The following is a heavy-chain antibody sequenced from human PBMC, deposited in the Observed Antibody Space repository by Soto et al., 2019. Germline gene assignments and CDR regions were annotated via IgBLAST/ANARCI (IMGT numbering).Heavy chain of an antibody. CDR1: GYTFTSYG. Sequence: QIQLMQSGAEVKKPGASVKVSCKASGYTFTSYGIHWVRQAPGQRLEWTGWINAGNGNTKYSEKLQGRVTITRDTSASTAYLELSSLRSEDTAVYYCARDPNDSSAYYHHYYYGMDVWGQGTTVTGSS. V-gene: IGHV1-3*01. J-gene: IGHJ6*02. D-gene: IGHD3-22*01. CDR3: ARDPNDSSAYYHHYYYGMDV. CDR2: INAGNGNT.